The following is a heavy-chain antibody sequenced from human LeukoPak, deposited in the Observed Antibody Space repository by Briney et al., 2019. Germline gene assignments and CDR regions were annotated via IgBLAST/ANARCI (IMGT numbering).Heavy chain of an antibody. CDR2: INPSGGST. Sequence: PWASVKASCKASGYTFTSYCMHWVRQAPGQGLEWMGIINPSGGSTSYSQKFQARVTITRDTSTSTVYMELSSLRSEDTAVYYCARPVAGTFPARHTLDYWGQGTLVTVSS. CDR1: GYTFTSYC. D-gene: IGHD6-19*01. J-gene: IGHJ4*02. V-gene: IGHV1-46*01. CDR3: ARPVAGTFPARHTLDY.